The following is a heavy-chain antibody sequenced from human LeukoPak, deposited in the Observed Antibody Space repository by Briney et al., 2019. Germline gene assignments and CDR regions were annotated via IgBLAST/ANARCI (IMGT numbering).Heavy chain of an antibody. CDR1: GFTFSSYA. CDR3: AKDMDNSGSSIDY. V-gene: IGHV3-23*01. Sequence: AGGSLRLSCAASGFTFSSYAMSWVRQAPGKGLEWVSAISGSGGSTYYADTVKGRFTISRDNSKNTLYLQMSSLRVEDTALYYCAKDMDNSGSSIDYWGQGTLVTVSS. J-gene: IGHJ4*02. CDR2: ISGSGGST. D-gene: IGHD1-26*01.